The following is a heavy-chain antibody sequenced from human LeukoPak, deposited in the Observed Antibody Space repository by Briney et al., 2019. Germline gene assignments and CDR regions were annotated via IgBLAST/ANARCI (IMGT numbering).Heavy chain of an antibody. J-gene: IGHJ4*02. CDR3: ARDGAAARMADY. CDR1: GGSISYYY. V-gene: IGHV4-59*01. CDR2: MYYSGNA. Sequence: ASETLSLTCTVSGGSISYYYWSWIRQPPGKGLEWIGYMYYSGNANYNPSLRSRVTMSIDTSKNQFSLKLSSVTAADTAVYYCARDGAAARMADYWGQGTLVTVSS. D-gene: IGHD6-13*01.